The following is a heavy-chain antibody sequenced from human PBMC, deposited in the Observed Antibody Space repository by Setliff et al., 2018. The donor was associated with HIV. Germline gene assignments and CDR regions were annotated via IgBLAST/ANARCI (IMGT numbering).Heavy chain of an antibody. Sequence: SETLSLTCTVSSGSISSYYWSWIRQPPGKGLEWIGYIYYSGSTNYNPSLKSRVTISVDTSKNQFSLKLSSVTAADTAVYYCARDLGDYRGWDAFDIWGQGTMVTVSS. CDR1: SGSISSYY. CDR3: ARDLGDYRGWDAFDI. V-gene: IGHV4-59*01. CDR2: IYYSGST. D-gene: IGHD4-17*01. J-gene: IGHJ3*02.